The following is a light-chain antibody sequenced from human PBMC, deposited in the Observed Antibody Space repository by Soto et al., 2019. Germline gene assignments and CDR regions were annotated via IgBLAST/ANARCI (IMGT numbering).Light chain of an antibody. V-gene: IGKV1-12*01. Sequence: DIQMTQSPSSVSASVGDRVTITCRTSQVINNWLAWYQEKPGKAPKLLIFATSNLHGGVPSRFSGSGSGTDFTLTISRLQPEDFATYYCQQANTFPTNFGPGTKVDIK. J-gene: IGKJ3*01. CDR1: QVINNW. CDR3: QQANTFPTN. CDR2: ATS.